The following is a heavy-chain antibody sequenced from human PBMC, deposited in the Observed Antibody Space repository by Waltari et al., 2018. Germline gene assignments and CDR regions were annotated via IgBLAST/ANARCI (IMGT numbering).Heavy chain of an antibody. J-gene: IGHJ4*02. CDR3: ARDGTGHSSGWYFDY. CDR2: IYYSGST. D-gene: IGHD6-19*01. CDR1: GGSISSYY. Sequence: QVQLQESGPGLVKPSETLSLTCTVPGGSISSYYWSWIRQPPGKGLEWIGYIYYSGSTNYNPSLKSRVTISVDTSKNQFSLKLSSVTAADTAVYYCARDGTGHSSGWYFDYWGQGTLVTVSS. V-gene: IGHV4-59*01.